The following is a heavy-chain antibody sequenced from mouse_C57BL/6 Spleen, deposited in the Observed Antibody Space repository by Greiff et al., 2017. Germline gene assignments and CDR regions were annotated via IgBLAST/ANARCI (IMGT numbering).Heavy chain of an antibody. J-gene: IGHJ3*01. D-gene: IGHD2-5*01. CDR1: GFTFSDYG. V-gene: IGHV5-17*01. CDR2: ISSGSSTI. CDR3: ALYSNYGAY. Sequence: EVKLVESGGGLVKPGGSLKLSCAASGFTFSDYGMHWVRQAPEKGLEWVAYISSGSSTIYYADTVKGRFTISRDNAKNTLFLQMTSLRSEDTAMXYCALYSNYGAYWGQGTLVTVSA.